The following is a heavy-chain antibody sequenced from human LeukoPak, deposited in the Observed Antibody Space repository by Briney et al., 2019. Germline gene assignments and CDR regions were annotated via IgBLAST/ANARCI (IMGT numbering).Heavy chain of an antibody. V-gene: IGHV3-74*01. CDR1: GFTLNNYW. CDR3: ASFPWELRPT. D-gene: IGHD1-26*01. CDR2: IGPDGSGA. Sequence: GGSLRLSCAASGFTLNNYWMDWVRQAPGKGLVWVSRIGPDGSGAAYADSVKGRFTISRDNAKNSVYLQMNSLRAEDTAVYYCASFPWELRPTWGQGTLVTVSS. J-gene: IGHJ4*02.